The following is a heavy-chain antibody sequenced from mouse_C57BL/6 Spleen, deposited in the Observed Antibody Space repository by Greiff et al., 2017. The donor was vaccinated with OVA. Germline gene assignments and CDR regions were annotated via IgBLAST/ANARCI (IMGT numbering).Heavy chain of an antibody. CDR3: SSTGPWFAY. CDR1: GYTFTDYE. J-gene: IGHJ3*01. Sequence: QVQLQQSGAELVRPGASVTLSCKASGYTFTDYEMHWVKQTPVHGLEWIGAIDPETGGTAYNQKFKGKAILTADKSSSTAYMDLPSLTSEDSSVSYCSSTGPWFAYWGQGTLVTVSA. D-gene: IGHD1-1*01. CDR2: IDPETGGT. V-gene: IGHV1-15*01.